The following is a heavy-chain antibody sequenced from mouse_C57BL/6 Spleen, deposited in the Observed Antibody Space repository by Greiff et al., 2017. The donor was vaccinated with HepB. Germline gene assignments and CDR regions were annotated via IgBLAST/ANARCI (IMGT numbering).Heavy chain of an antibody. Sequence: EVQLLESGGGLVKPGGSLKLSCAASGFTFSSYAMSWVRQTPEKRLEWVATISDGGSYTYYPDNVKGRLTISRDNAKNNLYLQMSHLKSEDTAMYDCAREGCYAMDYWGQGTSLTVSS. V-gene: IGHV5-4*01. CDR2: ISDGGSYT. CDR1: GFTFSSYA. CDR3: AREGCYAMDY. J-gene: IGHJ4*01.